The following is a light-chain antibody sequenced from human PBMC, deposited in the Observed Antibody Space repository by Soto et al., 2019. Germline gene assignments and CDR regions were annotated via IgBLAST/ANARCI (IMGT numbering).Light chain of an antibody. CDR3: QQFSRYPLT. CDR1: QSFNSIY. J-gene: IGKJ4*01. CDR2: GAS. V-gene: IGKV3-20*01. Sequence: EIVLTQSPGTLSLSPGERATLSCRASQSFNSIYLAWYQQKPGQAPRLLIYGASSRATGIPDRFSGGGSGTDFTRTISRLEPEDFAVYYCQQFSRYPLTFGGGTKVDIK.